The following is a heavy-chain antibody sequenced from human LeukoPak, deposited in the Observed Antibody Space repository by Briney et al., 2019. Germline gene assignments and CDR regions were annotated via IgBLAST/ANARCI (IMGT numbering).Heavy chain of an antibody. CDR2: IYSGGST. D-gene: IGHD3-3*01. V-gene: IGHV3-53*01. CDR1: GFTVSSNY. J-gene: IGHJ6*02. CDR3: AREGLEYYDFWSGSVYGMDV. Sequence: PGGSLRLSCAASGFTVSSNYMSWVRQAPGKRLEWVSVIYSGGSTYYADSVKGRFTISRDNSKNTLYLQMNSLRAEDTAVYYCAREGLEYYDFWSGSVYGMDVWGQGTTVTVSS.